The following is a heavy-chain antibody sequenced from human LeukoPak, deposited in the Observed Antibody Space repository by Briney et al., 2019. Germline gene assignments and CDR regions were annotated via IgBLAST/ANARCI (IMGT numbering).Heavy chain of an antibody. J-gene: IGHJ4*02. D-gene: IGHD3-9*01. Sequence: PGGSLRLSCAASGFTFNSYWMNWVRQAPGKGLEWVANIKQDGSEKYYVDSVKGRFTISRDNAKNSLYLQMNNLRAEDTAVYYCARGRLVDVAYFDFWGQGTLVTVSS. CDR1: GFTFNSYW. CDR2: IKQDGSEK. CDR3: ARGRLVDVAYFDF. V-gene: IGHV3-7*01.